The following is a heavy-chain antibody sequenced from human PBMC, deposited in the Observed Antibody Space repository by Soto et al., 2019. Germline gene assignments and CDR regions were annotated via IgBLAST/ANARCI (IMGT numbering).Heavy chain of an antibody. Sequence: SETLSLTCTVSGGSISSSSYYWGWIRQPPGKGLEWIGSIYYSGSTYYNPSLKSRVTMSVDTSKNQFSLKLSSVTAADTPVYYCARSRAYRYSSGGRYYFDYWGQGTLVTVSS. CDR2: IYYSGST. CDR3: ARSRAYRYSSGGRYYFDY. CDR1: GGSISSSSYY. D-gene: IGHD6-19*01. J-gene: IGHJ4*02. V-gene: IGHV4-39*01.